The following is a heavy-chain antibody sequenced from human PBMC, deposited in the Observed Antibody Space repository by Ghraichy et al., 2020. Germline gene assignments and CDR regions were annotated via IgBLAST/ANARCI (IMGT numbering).Heavy chain of an antibody. CDR3: ARAYDYLFDL. Sequence: SETLSLTCAVYGGSFSGYYWSWIRQPPGKGLEWIGEINHSGSTNYNPSLKSRVTISVDTSKNQFSLKLSSVTAADTAVYYCARAYDYLFDLWGRGTLVTVSS. CDR1: GGSFSGYY. CDR2: INHSGST. D-gene: IGHD2/OR15-2a*01. V-gene: IGHV4-34*01. J-gene: IGHJ2*01.